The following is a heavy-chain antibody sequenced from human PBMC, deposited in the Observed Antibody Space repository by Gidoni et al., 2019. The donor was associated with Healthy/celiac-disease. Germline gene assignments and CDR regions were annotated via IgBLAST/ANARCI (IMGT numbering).Heavy chain of an antibody. CDR3: ARYGGNPRYYYYMDV. Sequence: EVQLVESGGGLVQPGGSLRLSCAASGFTFSSYSMNWVRQAPGKGLEWVSYISSSSSTIYYADSVKGRFTISRDNAKNSLYLQMNSLRDEDTAVYYCARYGGNPRYYYYMDVWGKGTTVTVSS. CDR2: ISSSSSTI. J-gene: IGHJ6*03. CDR1: GFTFSSYS. V-gene: IGHV3-48*02. D-gene: IGHD2-15*01.